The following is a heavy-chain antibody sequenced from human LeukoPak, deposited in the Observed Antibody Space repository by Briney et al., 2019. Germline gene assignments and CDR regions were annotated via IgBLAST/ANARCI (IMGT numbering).Heavy chain of an antibody. V-gene: IGHV4-59*01. CDR2: IYYTGNT. J-gene: IGHJ5*02. CDR1: GGSIRNYY. Sequence: SETLSLTCTVSGGSIRNYYWSWIRQPPGKGLEWIGYIYYTGNTNYSPSLSSRVTISVDTSKNQFSLKLSSVTAADTAVYYCARGYYYDQNWLDPWGQGALVTVSS. D-gene: IGHD3-22*01. CDR3: ARGYYYDQNWLDP.